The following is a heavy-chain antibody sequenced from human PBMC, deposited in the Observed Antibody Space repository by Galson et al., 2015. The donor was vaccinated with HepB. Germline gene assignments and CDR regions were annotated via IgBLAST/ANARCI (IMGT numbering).Heavy chain of an antibody. CDR3: ARIGSGNDYVPKAFDI. CDR2: IYSGGST. V-gene: IGHV3-53*01. D-gene: IGHD5-12*01. Sequence: SLRLSCAASGFTVSSNYMSWVRQAPGKGLEWVSVIYSGGSTYYADSVKGRFTISRDNSKNTLYLQMNSLRAEDTAVYYCARIGSGNDYVPKAFDIWGQGTMVTVSS. CDR1: GFTVSSNY. J-gene: IGHJ3*02.